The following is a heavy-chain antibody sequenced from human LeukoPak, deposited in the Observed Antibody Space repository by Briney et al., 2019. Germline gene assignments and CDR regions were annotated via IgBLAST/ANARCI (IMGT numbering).Heavy chain of an antibody. CDR2: ISSSSSYI. V-gene: IGHV3-21*01. J-gene: IGHJ5*02. Sequence: GGSLRLSCAASGFTFSSYSMNWARQAPGKGLEWVSSISSSSSYIYYADSVKGRFTISRDNAKNSLYLQMNSLRAEDTAVYYCARGRVFGVISWFDPWGQGTLVTVSS. CDR3: ARGRVFGVISWFDP. CDR1: GFTFSSYS. D-gene: IGHD3-3*01.